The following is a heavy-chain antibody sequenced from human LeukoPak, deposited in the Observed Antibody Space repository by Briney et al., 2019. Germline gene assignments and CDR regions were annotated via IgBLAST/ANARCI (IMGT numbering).Heavy chain of an antibody. CDR3: VRREITMIVVVTYNWFDP. CDR1: GFTFSSYA. V-gene: IGHV3-23*01. D-gene: IGHD3-22*01. J-gene: IGHJ5*02. Sequence: GGSLRLSCAASGFTFSSYAMSWVRQAPGKGLEWVSAISGSGGSTYYADSVKGRFTISRDNSKNTLYLQMNSLRAEDTAVYYCVRREITMIVVVTYNWFDPWGQGTLVTVSS. CDR2: ISGSGGST.